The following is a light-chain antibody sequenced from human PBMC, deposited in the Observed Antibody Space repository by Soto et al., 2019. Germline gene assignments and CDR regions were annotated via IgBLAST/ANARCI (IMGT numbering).Light chain of an antibody. CDR3: SSYAGSNNRYV. J-gene: IGLJ1*01. V-gene: IGLV2-8*01. CDR1: SSDVGGYNY. CDR2: EVS. Sequence: QSALTQPPSASGSPGQSVTISCTGTSSDVGGYNYVSWYQQHPGKAPKLMIYEVSKRPSGVPDRFSGSKPGNTASLTVSGLQAEDEADYYCSSYAGSNNRYVFGTGTKLTVL.